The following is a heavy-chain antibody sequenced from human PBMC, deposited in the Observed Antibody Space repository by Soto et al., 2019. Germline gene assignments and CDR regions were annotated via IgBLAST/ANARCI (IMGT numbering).Heavy chain of an antibody. CDR2: IKTTADGWTT. D-gene: IGHD3-10*01. Sequence: GGSLRLSCAASSFSIRNPWMNWVRLAPGKGLEWVGRIKTTADGWTTDSAAPVKGRFSISRDDSKNTLYLQMNSLKIEDTAMYFFTSDPYFYGTSDPSWSDPWGQGTQVTVSS. CDR3: TSDPYFYGTSDPSWSDP. CDR1: SFSIRNPW. V-gene: IGHV3-15*07. J-gene: IGHJ5*02.